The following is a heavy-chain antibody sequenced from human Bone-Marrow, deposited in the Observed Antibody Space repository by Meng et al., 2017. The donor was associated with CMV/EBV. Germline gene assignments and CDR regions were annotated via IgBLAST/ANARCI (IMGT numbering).Heavy chain of an antibody. CDR3: ARYKTDGYNRGRWFDP. Sequence: ASVKVSCKASGYTFTSYGISWVRQAPGQGLEWMGWISAYNGNTNYAQKLQGRVTMTTDTSTSTAYMELRSLRSDDTAVYYCARYKTDGYNRGRWFDPWGQGTLVTVSS. V-gene: IGHV1-18*01. CDR2: ISAYNGNT. D-gene: IGHD5-24*01. CDR1: GYTFTSYG. J-gene: IGHJ5*02.